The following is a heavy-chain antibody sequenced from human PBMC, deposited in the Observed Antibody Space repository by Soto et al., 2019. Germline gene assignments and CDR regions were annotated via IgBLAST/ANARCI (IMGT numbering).Heavy chain of an antibody. Sequence: SETLSLTCTVSGGSISSSSYYWGWIHQPPGKGLEWIGSIYYSGSTYYDPSLKSRVTISVDTSKNQFSLKLSSVTAADTAVYYCARRIWGSYRYWGQGTLVTVSS. V-gene: IGHV4-39*01. CDR2: IYYSGST. D-gene: IGHD3-16*02. J-gene: IGHJ4*02. CDR1: GGSISSSSYY. CDR3: ARRIWGSYRY.